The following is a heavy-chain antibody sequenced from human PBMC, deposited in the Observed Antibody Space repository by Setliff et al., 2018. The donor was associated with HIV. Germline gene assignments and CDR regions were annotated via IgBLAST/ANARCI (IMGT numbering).Heavy chain of an antibody. CDR3: VRQGLTMNRGVPALILYYFDY. CDR2: MYYRGTT. J-gene: IGHJ4*02. D-gene: IGHD3-10*01. V-gene: IGHV4-39*01. CDR1: GGSITNSRHY. Sequence: PSETLSLTCTVSGGSITNSRHYWGWIRHPPGKGLEWIGTMYYRGTTYNNPSLKRRVTFSADQSKKQFSLNLNSVTATETAVYYCVRQGLTMNRGVPALILYYFDYWGQGILVTVSS.